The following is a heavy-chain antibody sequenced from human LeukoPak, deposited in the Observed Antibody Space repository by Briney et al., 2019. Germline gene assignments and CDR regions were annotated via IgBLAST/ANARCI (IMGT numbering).Heavy chain of an antibody. V-gene: IGHV3-7*01. CDR3: ARDDSRYGGGPDY. Sequence: GGSLRLSCAASGFTFSRYWMSWVRQAPGKGLEWVANIKQDGSEKYYVDSVKGRFTISRDNAKNSLYLQMNNLRAEDTSVYYCARDDSRYGGGPDYWGQGTLVTVSS. CDR2: IKQDGSEK. CDR1: GFTFSRYW. D-gene: IGHD1-26*01. J-gene: IGHJ4*02.